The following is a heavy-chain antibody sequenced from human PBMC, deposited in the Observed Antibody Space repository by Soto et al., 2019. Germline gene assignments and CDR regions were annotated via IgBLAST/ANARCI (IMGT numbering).Heavy chain of an antibody. D-gene: IGHD2-8*01. CDR1: GFTFSKTW. J-gene: IGHJ4*02. CDR3: NTSPGSFEY. CDR2: LKSKSDGGTT. Sequence: GGSLRLSCAASGFTFSKTWMSWVRQTPGKGLEWVGRLKSKSDGGTTDYAAPVKGRFTISRDDSRNTLYLQMNSLRIEDTGIYYPNTSPGSFEYRGQGALLTVSS. V-gene: IGHV3-15*01.